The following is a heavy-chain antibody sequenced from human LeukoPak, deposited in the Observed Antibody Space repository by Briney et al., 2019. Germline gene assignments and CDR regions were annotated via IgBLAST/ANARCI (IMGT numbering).Heavy chain of an antibody. CDR3: ARDSPDSLYGMDV. V-gene: IGHV1-2*04. CDR2: INPNSGGT. J-gene: IGHJ6*02. Sequence: ASVKVSCKASGYTFTGYYMHWVRQAPGQGLEWMGWINPNSGGTNYAQKFQGWVTMTRDTSISTAYMELSRLRSDDTAVYYCARDSPDSLYGMDVWGQGTTVTVSS. D-gene: IGHD1-14*01. CDR1: GYTFTGYY.